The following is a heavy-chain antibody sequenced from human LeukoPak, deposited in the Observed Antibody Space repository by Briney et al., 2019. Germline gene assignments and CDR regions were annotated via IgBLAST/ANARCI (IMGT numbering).Heavy chain of an antibody. J-gene: IGHJ4*02. CDR1: GFTFSSYE. D-gene: IGHD3-10*01. V-gene: IGHV3-48*03. CDR3: ARDSGSGFGELFYFDY. CDR2: ISSSGSTI. Sequence: SGGSLRLSCAASGFTFSSYEMDWVRQAPGKGLEWVSYISSSGSTIYYADSVKGRFTISRDNAKNSLYLQMNSLRAEDTAVYYCARDSGSGFGELFYFDYWGQGTLVTVSS.